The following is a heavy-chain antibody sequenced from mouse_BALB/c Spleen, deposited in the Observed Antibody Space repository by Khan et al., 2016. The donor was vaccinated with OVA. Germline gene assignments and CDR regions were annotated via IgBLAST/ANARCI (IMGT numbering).Heavy chain of an antibody. J-gene: IGHJ4*01. D-gene: IGHD2-10*01. CDR1: GFTFSDYG. CDR2: ISSGGSYT. V-gene: IGHV5-6*01. CDR3: ARAYYGNELYAMDY. Sequence: EVQLQESGGDLVKPGGSLKVSCAASGFTFSDYGMSWVRQTPDKRLEWVATISSGGSYTYFPDSVKGRFTISRDNAKNTLYLQMSSLRSEDTAMYYCARAYYGNELYAMDYWGQGTSVTVSS.